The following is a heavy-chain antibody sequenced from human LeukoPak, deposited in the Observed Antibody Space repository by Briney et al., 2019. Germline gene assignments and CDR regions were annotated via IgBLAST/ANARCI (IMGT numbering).Heavy chain of an antibody. CDR2: INHSGST. D-gene: IGHD1/OR15-1a*01. V-gene: IGHV4-34*01. CDR3: ARHGGTGITLVEVYYFDY. Sequence: PSETLSLTCAVSGGAFSGYYWSWIRQPPGKGLEWIGEINHSGSTNYNPSLKSRVTISVDTTKNQSSLMLSSVTAADTAVYYCARHGGTGITLVEVYYFDYWGQGTLVTVSS. J-gene: IGHJ4*02. CDR1: GGAFSGYY.